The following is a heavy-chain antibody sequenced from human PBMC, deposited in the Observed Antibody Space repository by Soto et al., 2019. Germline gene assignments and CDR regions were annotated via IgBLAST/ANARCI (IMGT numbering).Heavy chain of an antibody. CDR3: AREGPYCSSTSCFYYYYYMDV. V-gene: IGHV3-66*01. J-gene: IGHJ6*03. Sequence: PGGSLRLSCAASGFTVSSNYMSWVRQAPGKGLEWVSVIYSGGSTYYADSVKGRFTISRDNSKNTLYLQMNSLRAEDTAVYYCAREGPYCSSTSCFYYYYYMDVWGKGTTVTVSS. D-gene: IGHD2-2*01. CDR1: GFTVSSNY. CDR2: IYSGGST.